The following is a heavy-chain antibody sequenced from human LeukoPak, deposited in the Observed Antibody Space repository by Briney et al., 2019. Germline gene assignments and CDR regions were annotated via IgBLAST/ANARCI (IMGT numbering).Heavy chain of an antibody. V-gene: IGHV4-61*01. D-gene: IGHD3-10*01. CDR3: ARDSLLITMGGFDP. CDR1: GGSISSSSYY. CDR2: IYYSGST. J-gene: IGHJ5*02. Sequence: KPSETLSLTCSVSGGSISSSSYYWSWIRQPPGKGLEWIGYIYYSGSTNYNPSLKSRVTISVDTSKNQFSLKLSSVTAADTAVYYCARDSLLITMGGFDPWGQGTLVTVAS.